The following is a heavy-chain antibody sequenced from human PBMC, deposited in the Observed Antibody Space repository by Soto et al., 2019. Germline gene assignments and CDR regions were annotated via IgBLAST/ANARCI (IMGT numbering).Heavy chain of an antibody. V-gene: IGHV1-2*04. CDR3: ARGNDYYDSSGYYFDAFDI. J-gene: IGHJ3*02. D-gene: IGHD3-22*01. CDR2: INPIFGGA. Sequence: GASVKVSCKASGYTFTGYYMHWVRQAPGQGLEWMGWINPIFGGANYAQKFQGWVTITADKSTSTAYMELSSLRSEDTAVYYCARGNDYYDSSGYYFDAFDIWGQGTMVTVSS. CDR1: GYTFTGYY.